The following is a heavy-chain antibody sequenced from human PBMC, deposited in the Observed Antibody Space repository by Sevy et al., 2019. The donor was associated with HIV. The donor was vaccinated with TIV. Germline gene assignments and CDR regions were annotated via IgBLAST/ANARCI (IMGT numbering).Heavy chain of an antibody. V-gene: IGHV3-53*01. Sequence: GGSLRLSCAASGFTVSSNYMSWVRHAPGKGLEWVSVIYSGGSTYYADSVKGRFTISRDNSKNTLYLQMNSLRAEDTAVYYCARLPRGSYYVDYWGQGTLVTVSS. CDR2: IYSGGST. CDR3: ARLPRGSYYVDY. D-gene: IGHD1-26*01. CDR1: GFTVSSNY. J-gene: IGHJ4*02.